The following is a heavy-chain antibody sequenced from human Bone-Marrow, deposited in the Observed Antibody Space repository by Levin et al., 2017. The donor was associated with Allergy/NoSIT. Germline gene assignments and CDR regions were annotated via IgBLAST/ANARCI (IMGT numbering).Heavy chain of an antibody. J-gene: IGHJ4*02. CDR2: TSYDGNKR. CDR1: GFRFSSYA. V-gene: IGHV3-30*03. Sequence: GESLKISCAASGFRFSSYAMQWVRQAPGKGLEWVAVTSYDGNKRGHADSVKGRFNISKDNSNNMLYLEMNSLRPEDTAVYFCVRPGGTVRGLRNYYYFDFWGQGTRVIVSS. D-gene: IGHD3-10*01. CDR3: VRPGGTVRGLRNYYYFDF.